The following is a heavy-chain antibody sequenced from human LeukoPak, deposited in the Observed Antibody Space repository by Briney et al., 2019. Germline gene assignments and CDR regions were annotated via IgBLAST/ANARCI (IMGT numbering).Heavy chain of an antibody. CDR1: GYTFTGYY. CDR3: ARDKDDSSGYYEGYFDY. D-gene: IGHD3-22*01. CDR2: INPNSGGT. V-gene: IGHV1-2*02. J-gene: IGHJ4*02. Sequence: ASVKVSCKASGYTFTGYYMHWVRQAPGQGLEWMGWINPNSGGTNYAQKFQGRVTMTRDTSISTAYMELGRLRSDDTAVYYCARDKDDSSGYYEGYFDYWGQGTLVTVSS.